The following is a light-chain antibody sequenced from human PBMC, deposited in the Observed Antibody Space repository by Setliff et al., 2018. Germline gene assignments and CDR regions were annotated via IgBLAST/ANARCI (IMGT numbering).Light chain of an antibody. V-gene: IGLV2-14*01. J-gene: IGLJ1*01. CDR3: CSCTSNITPYV. CDR2: DVS. Sequence: QSALAQPPSASGSPGQSVTISCTGTNSDVGGYDYVSWYQHHPDKAPKLLIYDVSNRPSGVSSRFSGSKSGNTASLTISGLHAEDEADYFCCSCTSNITPYVFGTGTKVTVL. CDR1: NSDVGGYDY.